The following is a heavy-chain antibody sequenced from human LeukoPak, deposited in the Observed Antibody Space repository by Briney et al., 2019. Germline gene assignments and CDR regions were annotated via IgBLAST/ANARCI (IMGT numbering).Heavy chain of an antibody. CDR1: GFTFRTYA. V-gene: IGHV3-30*04. CDR3: AKDYYYDFWSGYITNYYYYGMDV. D-gene: IGHD3-3*01. Sequence: GRSLRLSCAASGFTFRTYAMHWVRQAPGKGLEWVAVISVDGSNKYYADSVKGRFTISRDNSKNTLYLQMNSLRAEDTAVYYCAKDYYYDFWSGYITNYYYYGMDVWGQGTTVTVSS. CDR2: ISVDGSNK. J-gene: IGHJ6*02.